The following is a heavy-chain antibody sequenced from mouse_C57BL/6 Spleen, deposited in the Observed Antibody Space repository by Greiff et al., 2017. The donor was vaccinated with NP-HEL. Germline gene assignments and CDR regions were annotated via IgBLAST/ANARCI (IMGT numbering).Heavy chain of an antibody. CDR2: IRSKSNNYAT. CDR3: VRSYGSSSWFAY. D-gene: IGHD1-1*01. V-gene: IGHV10-1*01. Sequence: EVQLVESGGGLVQPKGSLKLSCAASGFSFNTYAMNWVRQAPGKGLEWVARIRSKSNNYATYYADSVKDRFTISRDDSESMLYLQMNNLKTEDTAMYYCVRSYGSSSWFAYWGQGTLVTVSA. J-gene: IGHJ3*01. CDR1: GFSFNTYA.